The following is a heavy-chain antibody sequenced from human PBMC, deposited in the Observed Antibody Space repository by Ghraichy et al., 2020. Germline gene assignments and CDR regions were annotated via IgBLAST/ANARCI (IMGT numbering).Heavy chain of an antibody. CDR1: RDSVSSGIAA. D-gene: IGHD5-24*01. CDR2: TYYRSQWHH. J-gene: IGHJ1*01. CDR3: ARDQNGFVY. V-gene: IGHV6-1*01. Sequence: SQTLSLTCAISRDSVSSGIAAWNWVRQSPSRGLEWLGRTYYRSQWHHDYAVSVQGRITISPDTSKNHFSLQLNSVTSEDTAVYYCARDQNGFVYWGQGIQVTVSS.